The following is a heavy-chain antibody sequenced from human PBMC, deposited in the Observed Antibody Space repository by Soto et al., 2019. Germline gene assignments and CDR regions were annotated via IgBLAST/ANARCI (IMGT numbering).Heavy chain of an antibody. Sequence: VKVSCKTSGFSFVNYDFSWVRQAPGQGLEWMGWVSNNNGVTNFAEKFRGRVTLTTDRTTSTAYMELTGLTSDDTATYFCARERLNTGWYGFDYWGQGTQVTVSS. V-gene: IGHV1-18*04. J-gene: IGHJ4*02. D-gene: IGHD6-19*01. CDR2: VSNNNGVT. CDR3: ARERLNTGWYGFDY. CDR1: GFSFVNYD.